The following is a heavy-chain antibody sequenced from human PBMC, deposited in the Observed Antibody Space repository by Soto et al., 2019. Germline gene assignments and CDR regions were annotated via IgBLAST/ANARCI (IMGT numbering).Heavy chain of an antibody. D-gene: IGHD1-26*01. Sequence: QVHLVQSGAEVKKPGASVKVSCKASGYTFTDYYLHWVRQAPGQGLEWMGWINPNSGGSNYVQKFQGWVTMTRDTSISTAYMELSRLKSDDTAVYYCARIGTSGTYYDAFDIWGQGTMVTVSS. V-gene: IGHV1-2*04. J-gene: IGHJ3*02. CDR2: INPNSGGS. CDR1: GYTFTDYY. CDR3: ARIGTSGTYYDAFDI.